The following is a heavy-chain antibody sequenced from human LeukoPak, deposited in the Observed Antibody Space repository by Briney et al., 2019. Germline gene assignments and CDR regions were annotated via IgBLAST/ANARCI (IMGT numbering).Heavy chain of an antibody. D-gene: IGHD3-9*01. J-gene: IGHJ4*02. CDR2: ISGSGGST. Sequence: PGGSLRLSCAASGFTFSSYAMSWVRQAPGKGLEWVSAISGSGGSTYYADSVKGRFTISRGNSKNTLYLQMNSLRAEDTAVYYCAKDSPLLRYFDWSPGTGGEFDYWGQGTLVTVSS. CDR1: GFTFSSYA. V-gene: IGHV3-23*01. CDR3: AKDSPLLRYFDWSPGTGGEFDY.